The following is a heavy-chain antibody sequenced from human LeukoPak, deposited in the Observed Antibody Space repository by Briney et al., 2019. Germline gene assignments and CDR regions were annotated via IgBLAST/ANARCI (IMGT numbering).Heavy chain of an antibody. CDR2: ISYDGSNK. D-gene: IGHD1-26*01. CDR3: YEQWEAFDI. J-gene: IGHJ3*02. Sequence: PGGSLRLSCAASGITFSSDAMHWVRQAPGKGLEWVAVISYDGSNKTYADSVKGRFTISRDNSKNTLYLQMNSLRAEDTAVYYCYEQWEAFDIWGQGTMVTVSS. V-gene: IGHV3-30-3*01. CDR1: GITFSSDA.